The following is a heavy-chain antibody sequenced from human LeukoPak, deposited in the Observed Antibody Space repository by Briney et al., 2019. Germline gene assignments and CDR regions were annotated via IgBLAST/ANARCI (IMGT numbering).Heavy chain of an antibody. J-gene: IGHJ6*03. Sequence: GGSLRLSCAASGFIFSNYNMNWVRQAPGKGLEWLSSITSSSGNIYYADSVKGRFTISRDNAKNSLYLEMNSLRAEDTAVYYCARDPFAGSYYAYYFYYMDVWGKRTTVTVPS. D-gene: IGHD3-16*01. CDR1: GFIFSNYN. CDR2: ITSSSGNI. CDR3: ARDPFAGSYYAYYFYYMDV. V-gene: IGHV3-21*06.